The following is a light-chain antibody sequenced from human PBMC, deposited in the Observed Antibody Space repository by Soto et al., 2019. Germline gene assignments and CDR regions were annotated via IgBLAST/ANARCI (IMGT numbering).Light chain of an antibody. CDR3: AAWDDSLNGVV. CDR1: SFNIGSNT. Sequence: QSVLTQPPSASGTPGQRVTISCSGSSFNIGSNTVNWYQQLPGTAPKLLIYSNNQRPSGVPDRFSCSKSGTSASLAISGLQSEDEADYYCAAWDDSLNGVVFGGGTKLTVL. V-gene: IGLV1-44*01. J-gene: IGLJ2*01. CDR2: SNN.